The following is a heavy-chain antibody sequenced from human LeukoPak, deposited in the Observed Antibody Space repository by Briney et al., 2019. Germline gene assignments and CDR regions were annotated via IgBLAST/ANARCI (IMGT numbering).Heavy chain of an antibody. Sequence: ASVKVSCKASGGTFSSYALSWVRQAPGQGLEWMGWINTNTGNPTYAQGFTGRFVFSLDTSVSTAYLQISSLKAEDTAVYYCAREPHCSGGSCYSENWFDPWGQGTLVTVSS. D-gene: IGHD2-15*01. CDR3: AREPHCSGGSCYSENWFDP. V-gene: IGHV7-4-1*02. CDR2: INTNTGNP. CDR1: GGTFSSYA. J-gene: IGHJ5*02.